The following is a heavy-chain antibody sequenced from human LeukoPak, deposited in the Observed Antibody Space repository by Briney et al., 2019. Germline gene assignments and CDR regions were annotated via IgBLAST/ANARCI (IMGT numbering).Heavy chain of an antibody. J-gene: IGHJ3*02. CDR1: GESMRGSY. Sequence: SETLSLTCSVSGESMRGSYWTWIRQSPGKGLEWIGYIDNTGTTYYNPSLESRVAISVDTSKSQFYLKVTSVTTADTALYFCARVRVAMAGDALDIWGQGTMVTVSS. V-gene: IGHV4-59*01. CDR2: IDNTGTT. D-gene: IGHD6-19*01. CDR3: ARVRVAMAGDALDI.